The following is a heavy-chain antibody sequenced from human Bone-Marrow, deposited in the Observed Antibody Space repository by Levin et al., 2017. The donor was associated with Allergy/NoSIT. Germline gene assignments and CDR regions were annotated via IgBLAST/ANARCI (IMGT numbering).Heavy chain of an antibody. D-gene: IGHD2-15*01. Sequence: SQTLSLTCTVSGGSISSSSYYWGWIRQPPGKGLEWIGSIYYSGSTYYNPSLKSRVTISVDTSKNQFSLKLSSVTAADTAVYYCARDRDIVVVVAATHDWFDPWGQGTLVTVSS. CDR1: GGSISSSSYY. J-gene: IGHJ5*02. V-gene: IGHV4-39*07. CDR2: IYYSGST. CDR3: ARDRDIVVVVAATHDWFDP.